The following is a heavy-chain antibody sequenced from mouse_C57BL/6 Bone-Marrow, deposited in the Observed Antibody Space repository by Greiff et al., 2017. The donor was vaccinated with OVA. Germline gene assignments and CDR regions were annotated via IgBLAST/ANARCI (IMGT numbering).Heavy chain of an antibody. V-gene: IGHV3-8*01. Sequence: EVQLQESGPGLAKPSQTLSLTCSVTGYSITSDYWNWIRKFPGHKLEYMGYISYSGSTYYNPSLNSRISIPRDTSKNQYYMQLSCVTTEDTATYYCARGDDYDGGGWFAYWGQGTLVTVSA. CDR3: ARGDDYDGGGWFAY. J-gene: IGHJ3*01. CDR2: ISYSGST. D-gene: IGHD2-4*01. CDR1: GYSITSDY.